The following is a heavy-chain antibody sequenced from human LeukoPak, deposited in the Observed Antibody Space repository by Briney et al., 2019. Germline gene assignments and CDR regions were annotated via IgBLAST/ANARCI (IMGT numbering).Heavy chain of an antibody. CDR2: IDPNSGGT. CDR1: GYTFTAYY. CDR3: TRVSSYIAADY. V-gene: IGHV1-2*02. J-gene: IGHJ4*02. Sequence: ASVKVPCKASGYTFTAYYMHWVRQAPGQGPEWLGWIDPNSGGTKYAQKFQGRVTMTRDTSISTAYMELSRLGSGDTALYYCTRVSSYIAADYWGQGSLVTVSS. D-gene: IGHD6-13*01.